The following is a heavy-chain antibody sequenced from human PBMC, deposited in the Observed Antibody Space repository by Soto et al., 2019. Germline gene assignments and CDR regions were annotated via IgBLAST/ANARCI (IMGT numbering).Heavy chain of an antibody. J-gene: IGHJ6*02. CDR2: INHSGST. CDR1: GGSFSGYY. CDR3: ARGPYYYGSGSCYNRFTRPYGMDV. D-gene: IGHD3-10*01. V-gene: IGHV4-34*01. Sequence: QVQLQQWGAGLLKPSETLSLTCAVYGGSFSGYYWSWIRQPPGKGLEWIGEINHSGSTNYNPSLKSRVTISVDTSKNQFSLKLSSVTAADTAVYYCARGPYYYGSGSCYNRFTRPYGMDVWGQGTTVTVSS.